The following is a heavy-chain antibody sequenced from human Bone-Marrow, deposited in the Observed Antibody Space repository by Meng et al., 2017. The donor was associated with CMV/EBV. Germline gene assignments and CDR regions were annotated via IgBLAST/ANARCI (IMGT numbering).Heavy chain of an antibody. CDR1: GDSVSTNSAA. CDR3: ARASSGIYAY. J-gene: IGHJ4*02. D-gene: IGHD1-26*01. CDR2: TSLRSKWYN. V-gene: IGHV6-1*01. Sequence: SEPLSLTCAISGDSVSTNSAAWDWLRQSPSRGLEWLARTSLRSKWYNDYALSVKSRITINPDTSKNQFSLHLKSVTPEDTAVYYCARASSGIYAYWGQGTLVTVSS.